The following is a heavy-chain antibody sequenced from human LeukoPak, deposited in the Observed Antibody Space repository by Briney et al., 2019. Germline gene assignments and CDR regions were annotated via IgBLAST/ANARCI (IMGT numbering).Heavy chain of an antibody. CDR1: GYTFTSCG. CDR3: ARDRGIAAAGRETYYYYMDV. V-gene: IGHV1-18*01. CDR2: ISAYNGNT. Sequence: GASVKVSCKASGYTFTSCGISWVRQAPGQGLEWMGWISAYNGNTNYAQKLQGRVTMTTDTSTSTAYMELRSLRSDDTAVYYCARDRGIAAAGRETYYYYMDVWGKGTTVTVSS. D-gene: IGHD6-13*01. J-gene: IGHJ6*03.